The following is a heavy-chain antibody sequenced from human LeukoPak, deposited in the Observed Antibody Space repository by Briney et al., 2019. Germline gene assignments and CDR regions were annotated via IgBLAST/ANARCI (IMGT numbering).Heavy chain of an antibody. V-gene: IGHV4-30-4*01. CDR3: ATLDNSFDH. J-gene: IGHJ5*02. CDR2: IFYSGTI. Sequence: PSETLSLTCNVSGASISGSDYNWSWLRQPPGKGLEWIASIFYSGTIYNNPSLKSRTLISVDTSKNQFSLRLTSVTAADTAVYFCATLDNSFDHWGQGTLVTVSS. CDR1: GASISGSDYN.